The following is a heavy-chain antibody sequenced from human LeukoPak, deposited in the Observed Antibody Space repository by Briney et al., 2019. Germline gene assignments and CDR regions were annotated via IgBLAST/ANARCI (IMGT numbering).Heavy chain of an antibody. Sequence: ASVKVSCKVSGHTLIALSMHWVRQARGKEVDWLGGFEPEDGETIYAQQFQGRVSMTEDTSTDTAYMELSSLRSEDTAVYYCAASSPQNWKTHEYWGQGTLVTVSS. V-gene: IGHV1-24*01. D-gene: IGHD1-1*01. J-gene: IGHJ4*02. CDR2: FEPEDGET. CDR1: GHTLIALS. CDR3: AASSPQNWKTHEY.